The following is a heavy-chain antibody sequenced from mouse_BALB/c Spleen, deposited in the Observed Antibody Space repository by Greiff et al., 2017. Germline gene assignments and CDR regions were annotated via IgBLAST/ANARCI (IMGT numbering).Heavy chain of an antibody. J-gene: IGHJ1*01. CDR2: IDPYYGGT. CDR1: GYSFTGYN. D-gene: IGHD1-1*01. V-gene: IGHV1-39*01. Sequence: VQLQQSGPELEKPGASVKISCKASGYSFTGYNMNWVKQSNGKSLEWIGNIDPYYGGTSYNQKFKGKATLTVDKSSSTAYMQLKRLTSEDSAVYYCARGLYGSSPSYWYFDVWGAGTTVTVAA. CDR3: ARGLYGSSPSYWYFDV.